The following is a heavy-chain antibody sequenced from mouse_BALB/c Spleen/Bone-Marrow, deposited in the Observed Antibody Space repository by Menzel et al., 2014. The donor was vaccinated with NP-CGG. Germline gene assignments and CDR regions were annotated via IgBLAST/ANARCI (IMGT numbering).Heavy chain of an antibody. D-gene: IGHD2-3*01. CDR2: ISSGGSYT. J-gene: IGHJ2*01. CDR3: ARQGDGYFDY. V-gene: IGHV5-9-3*01. CDR1: GFTFSSYA. Sequence: EVKVVESGGGLVKPGGSLKLSCAASGFTFSSYAMSWVRQTPEKRLEWVATISSGGSYTYYPDSVKGRFTISRDNAKNTLYLQMSSLRSEDTAIYYCARQGDGYFDYWGQGTTLTVSS.